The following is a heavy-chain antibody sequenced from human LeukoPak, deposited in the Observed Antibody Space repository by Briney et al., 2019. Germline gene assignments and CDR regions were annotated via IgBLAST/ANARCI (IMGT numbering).Heavy chain of an antibody. CDR2: IYYSGST. CDR1: GGSISSSSYY. V-gene: IGHV4-39*07. Sequence: PSETLSLTCTVSGGSISSSSYYWGWIRQPPGKGLEWIGSIYYSGSTYYNPSLKSRVTISVDTSKNQFSLKLSSVTAADTAVYYCARERRGYSSSSFDYWGQGTLVTVSS. D-gene: IGHD6-6*01. CDR3: ARERRGYSSSSFDY. J-gene: IGHJ4*02.